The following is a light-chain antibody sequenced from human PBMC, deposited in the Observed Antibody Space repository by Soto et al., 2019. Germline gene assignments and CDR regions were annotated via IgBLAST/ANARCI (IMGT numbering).Light chain of an antibody. CDR1: SSDVGGYNY. V-gene: IGLV2-14*01. CDR2: DVS. J-gene: IGLJ1*01. CDR3: SSYTSSSPWV. Sequence: QSALTQPASVSGSPGQSITISCTGTSSDVGGYNYVSWYQQHPGKAPKLMIHDVSNRPSGVSNRFSGSKSGNTASLTISGLQAEDEADYYCSSYTSSSPWVFGTGTKLTVL.